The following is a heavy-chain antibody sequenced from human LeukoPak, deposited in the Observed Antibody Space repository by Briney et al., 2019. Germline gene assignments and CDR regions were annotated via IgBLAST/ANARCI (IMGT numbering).Heavy chain of an antibody. CDR2: IYSGGST. D-gene: IGHD3-3*01. Sequence: GGSLRLSCAASGFTVSSNYMSWVRQAPGKGLEWVSVIYSGGSTYYADSVKGRFTISRDNSKNTLYLQMNSLRAEDTAVYYCARGPHYDFWSGYYYYYYYMDVWGKGTTVTVSS. J-gene: IGHJ6*03. CDR3: ARGPHYDFWSGYYYYYYYMDV. V-gene: IGHV3-66*02. CDR1: GFTVSSNY.